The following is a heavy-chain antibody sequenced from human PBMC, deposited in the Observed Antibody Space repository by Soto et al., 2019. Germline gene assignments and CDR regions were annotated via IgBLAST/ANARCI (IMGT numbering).Heavy chain of an antibody. V-gene: IGHV2-5*02. J-gene: IGHJ4*02. CDR1: GFSLSTSGVG. Sequence: QITLKESGPPLVKPTQTLTLTCTFSGFSLSTSGVGVGWIRQPPGKALEWLAVIYWDDSKHYSPSLKSRLTITKDTSKNQVVLTMTNMDPVDTATYYCAHKDGGDNITDYWGQGTLVTVSS. CDR3: AHKDGGDNITDY. CDR2: IYWDDSK. D-gene: IGHD4-17*01.